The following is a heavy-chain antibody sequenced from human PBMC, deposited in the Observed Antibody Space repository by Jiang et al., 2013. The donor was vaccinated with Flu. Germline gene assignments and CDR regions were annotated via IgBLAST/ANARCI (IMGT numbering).Heavy chain of an antibody. CDR2: ISAYNGNT. V-gene: IGHV1-18*04. D-gene: IGHD5-18*01. Sequence: CKASGYTFTSYGISWVRQAPGQGLEWMGWISAYNGNTNYAQKLQGRVTMTTDTSTSTAYMELRSLRSDDTAVYYCARDRYSYGYEEFDYWGQGTLVTVSS. CDR1: GYTFTSYG. CDR3: ARDRYSYGYEEFDY. J-gene: IGHJ4*02.